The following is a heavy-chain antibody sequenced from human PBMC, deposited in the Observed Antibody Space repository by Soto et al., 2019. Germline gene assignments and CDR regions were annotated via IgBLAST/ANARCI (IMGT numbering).Heavy chain of an antibody. D-gene: IGHD6-13*01. CDR1: GYTFTSYG. V-gene: IGHV1-18*01. J-gene: IGHJ3*02. CDR3: ARGGAAAGTDAFDI. Sequence: GASVKVSCKASGYTFTSYGISWVRQAPGQGLEWMGWISAYNGNINYAQNLKGRFTMTTDTSTSTAYMEMRSLRADDTAVYYCARGGAAAGTDAFDIWGQGTMVTVS. CDR2: ISAYNGNI.